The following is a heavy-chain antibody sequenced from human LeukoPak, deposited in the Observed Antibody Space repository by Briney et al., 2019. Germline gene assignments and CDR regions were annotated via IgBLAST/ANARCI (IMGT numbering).Heavy chain of an antibody. Sequence: SVKVSCKASGGTFSNYAISWVRQAPAQGLEWIGGIIPIFGTAKYAQKFQGRVTITADESTSTAYMELSSLRSEDTAVYYCATTYYYDRWGRAFDIWGQGTMVTVSS. D-gene: IGHD3-22*01. CDR2: IIPIFGTA. V-gene: IGHV1-69*13. CDR1: GGTFSNYA. J-gene: IGHJ3*02. CDR3: ATTYYYDRWGRAFDI.